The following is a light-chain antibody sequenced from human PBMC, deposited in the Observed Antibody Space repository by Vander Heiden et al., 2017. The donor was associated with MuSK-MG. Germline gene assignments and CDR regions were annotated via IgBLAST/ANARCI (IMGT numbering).Light chain of an antibody. Sequence: DIQMTQSPSTLSASVGDRVTITCRASQTISSWLAWYQQKPGKAPKLLIYQASILESGVPSRFSGSGSVTEFTLTISSLQPEDFATYYCQQDQRYPLTLGPGTTVDIK. CDR3: QQDQRYPLT. V-gene: IGKV1-5*03. CDR1: QTISSW. CDR2: QAS. J-gene: IGKJ3*01.